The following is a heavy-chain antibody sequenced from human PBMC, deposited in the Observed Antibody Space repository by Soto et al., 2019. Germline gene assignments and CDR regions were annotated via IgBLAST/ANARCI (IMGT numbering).Heavy chain of an antibody. Sequence: QVQLVQSGAEVKKPGASVKVSCKASGHTFTTHGISWVRQVPGQGLEWMGWVRGDNGHTNYAQSLQGRVTMTTDTSTNTAYMELRSLRSDDTAVYYCARDRGYCRSGTCYREWFDPWGQGTLVTVSS. V-gene: IGHV1-18*01. CDR1: GHTFTTHG. D-gene: IGHD2-15*01. CDR2: VRGDNGHT. J-gene: IGHJ5*02. CDR3: ARDRGYCRSGTCYREWFDP.